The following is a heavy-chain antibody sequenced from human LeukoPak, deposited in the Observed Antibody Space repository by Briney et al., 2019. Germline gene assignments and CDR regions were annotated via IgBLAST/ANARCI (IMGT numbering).Heavy chain of an antibody. CDR2: INHSGST. CDR3: ARGVVLRYFDWLKRSNWFDP. Sequence: PSETLSLTCAVYGGSFSGYYWSWIRQPPGKGLEWIGEINHSGSTNYNPSLKSRVTISVDTSKNQFSLKLSSVTAADTAVYYCARGVVLRYFDWLKRSNWFDPRGQGTLVTVSS. J-gene: IGHJ5*02. CDR1: GGSFSGYY. D-gene: IGHD3-9*01. V-gene: IGHV4-34*01.